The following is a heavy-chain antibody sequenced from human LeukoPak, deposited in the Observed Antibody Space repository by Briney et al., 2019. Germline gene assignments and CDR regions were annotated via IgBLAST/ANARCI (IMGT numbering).Heavy chain of an antibody. CDR2: TYDSGRT. CDR1: GGSISSGGYY. V-gene: IGHV4-31*03. J-gene: IGHJ5*02. CDR3: AREGPGSLEWFDP. Sequence: PSETLSLTCTVSGGSISSGGYYWSWIRQHPGKGLEWIGYTYDSGRTYSNAFLKSRVTISVDTSKNQFSLKLSSVTAADTAVYYCAREGPGSLEWFDPWGQGTLDPVSS.